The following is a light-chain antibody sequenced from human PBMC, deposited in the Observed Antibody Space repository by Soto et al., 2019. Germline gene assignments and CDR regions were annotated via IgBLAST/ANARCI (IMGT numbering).Light chain of an antibody. Sequence: QSVLTQPPSVSGAPGQRVTISCTGGRSNIGADYEVHWYQQLPGTAPKLLIYGNTNRPSGVPDRFSGSKSGSSASLAITGFQAEDEAEYYCQSYDSTLKGCVFGTGTKLTVL. V-gene: IGLV1-40*01. CDR1: RSNIGADYE. CDR2: GNT. J-gene: IGLJ1*01. CDR3: QSYDSTLKGCV.